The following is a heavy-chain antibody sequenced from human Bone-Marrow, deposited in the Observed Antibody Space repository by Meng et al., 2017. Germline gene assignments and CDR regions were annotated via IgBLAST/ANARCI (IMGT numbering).Heavy chain of an antibody. CDR3: ARDLPYASGAGGFDP. J-gene: IGHJ5*02. CDR2: IYHSGTT. V-gene: IGHV4-30-2*01. Sequence: QVQLQQWGAGLLKPSQTLSLTCAVSGGSFSSGGYSWSWIRQPPGKGLEWIGYIYHSGTTYYNPSLKSRVTISVDRSKNQFSLKLTSVTAADTAVYYCARDLPYASGAGGFDPWGQGTLVTVSS. CDR1: GGSFSSGGYS. D-gene: IGHD3-10*01.